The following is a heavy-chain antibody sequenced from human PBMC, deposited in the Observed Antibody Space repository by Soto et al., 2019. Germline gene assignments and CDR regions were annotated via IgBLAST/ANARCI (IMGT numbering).Heavy chain of an antibody. D-gene: IGHD3-3*01. CDR2: ISSNSTTI. CDR3: ARDAVYDL. V-gene: IGHV3-48*01. CDR1: GFTLSSYS. J-gene: IGHJ4*01. Sequence: GGSLRLSCAASGFTLSSYSMNWVRQAPGKGLEWVSYISSNSTTIYYADSVKGRFTTSRDNAKNSLYLQMNSLRAEDAAVYYCARDAVYDLWGQGALVTVSS.